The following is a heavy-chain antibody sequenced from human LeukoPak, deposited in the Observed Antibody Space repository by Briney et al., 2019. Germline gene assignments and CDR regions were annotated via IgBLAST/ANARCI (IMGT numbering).Heavy chain of an antibody. V-gene: IGHV3-23*01. CDR1: GFTFSSYA. D-gene: IGHD3-10*01. CDR3: ARDYLGFGESGFDY. Sequence: GGSLRLSCAASGFTFSSYAMSWVRQAPGKGLEWVSAISGSGGSTYCADSVKGRVTVSRDNARNSLFLQMTSLRAEDTAVYYCARDYLGFGESGFDYWGQGTQVIVSS. CDR2: ISGSGGST. J-gene: IGHJ4*02.